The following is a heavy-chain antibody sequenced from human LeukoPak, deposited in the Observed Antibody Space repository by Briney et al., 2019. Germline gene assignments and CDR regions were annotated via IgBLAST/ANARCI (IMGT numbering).Heavy chain of an antibody. Sequence: PSETLSLTCTVSGGSISSYYWSWIRQPPGKGLEWIGYIYYSGSTNYNPSLKSRVTISVDTSKNQFSLKLSSVTAADTAVYYCARVRRIAAAVHAFGIWGQGTMVTVSS. CDR3: ARVRRIAAAVHAFGI. V-gene: IGHV4-59*01. D-gene: IGHD6-13*01. CDR2: IYYSGST. J-gene: IGHJ3*02. CDR1: GGSISSYY.